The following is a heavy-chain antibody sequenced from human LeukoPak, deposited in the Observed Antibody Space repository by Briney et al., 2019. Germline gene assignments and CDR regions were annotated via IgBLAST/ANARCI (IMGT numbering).Heavy chain of an antibody. D-gene: IGHD3-16*01. CDR2: ISWNSGTI. J-gene: IGHJ4*02. CDR3: AKVIPGGLGPQGPFDY. V-gene: IGHV3-9*01. CDR1: GFTFDDYA. Sequence: QSGGSLRLSCAASGFTFDDYAMHWVRQAPGKGLEWVSGISWNSGTIGYADSVKGRFTISRDNAKNSLYLQMNSLRAEDTALYYCAKVIPGGLGPQGPFDYWGQGALVTVSS.